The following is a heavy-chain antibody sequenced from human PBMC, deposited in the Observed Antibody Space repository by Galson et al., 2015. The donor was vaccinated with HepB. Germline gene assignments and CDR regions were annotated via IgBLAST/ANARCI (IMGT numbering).Heavy chain of an antibody. J-gene: IGHJ4*02. D-gene: IGHD6-19*01. V-gene: IGHV3-23*01. CDR2: ISGDTYGT. Sequence: SLRLSCATFGFTFSRYAMSWVRQAPGKGLEWVSGISGDTYGTYYADSVKGRFTISRDNSNSRLYLQMTSVTADDTATYYCAKGRGWYTGFDSWGQGALVTVSS. CDR1: GFTFSRYA. CDR3: AKGRGWYTGFDS.